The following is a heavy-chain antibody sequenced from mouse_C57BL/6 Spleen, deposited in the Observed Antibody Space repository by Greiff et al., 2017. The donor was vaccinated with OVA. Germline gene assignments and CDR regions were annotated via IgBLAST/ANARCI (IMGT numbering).Heavy chain of an antibody. V-gene: IGHV1-19*01. J-gene: IGHJ2*01. D-gene: IGHD2-4*01. Sequence: VQLQQSGPVLVKPGASVKMSCKASGYTFTDYYMNWVKQSHGKSLEWIGVINPYNGGTSYNQKFKGKATLTVDKSSSTAYMELNSLTSEDSAVYYCARGGMDDYHYFEYWGQGTTLTVSS. CDR1: GYTFTDYY. CDR2: INPYNGGT. CDR3: ARGGMDDYHYFEY.